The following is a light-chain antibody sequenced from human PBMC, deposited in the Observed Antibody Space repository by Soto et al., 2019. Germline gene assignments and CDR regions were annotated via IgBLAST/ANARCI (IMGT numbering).Light chain of an antibody. CDR2: GNS. V-gene: IGLV1-40*01. Sequence: QSVLTQPPSVSGAPGQRVTISCTGSSSNIGAGYDVHWYQQLPGTAPKLLIYGNSNRPSGVPDRFSGSKSGTSASLAITGLQAEYWAGYYCQSYDSSLSGSHVVFGGGTKLTVL. J-gene: IGLJ2*01. CDR3: QSYDSSLSGSHVV. CDR1: SSNIGAGYD.